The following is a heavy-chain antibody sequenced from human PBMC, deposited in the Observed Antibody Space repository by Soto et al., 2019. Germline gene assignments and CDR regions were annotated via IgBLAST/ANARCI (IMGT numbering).Heavy chain of an antibody. CDR2: ISGSGGST. J-gene: IGHJ5*02. V-gene: IGHV3-23*01. CDR1: GFTFSSYA. Sequence: EVQLLESGGGLVQPGGSLRLSCAASGFTFSSYAMSWVRQAPGKGLEWVSAISGSGGSTYYADSVKGRSTISRDNSKNTLDLQMNSLRSEDTGLYYYAKDPRMSRYCSGGSPPHTYNCFDPWGQGTLVTVSS. D-gene: IGHD2-15*01. CDR3: AKDPRMSRYCSGGSPPHTYNCFDP.